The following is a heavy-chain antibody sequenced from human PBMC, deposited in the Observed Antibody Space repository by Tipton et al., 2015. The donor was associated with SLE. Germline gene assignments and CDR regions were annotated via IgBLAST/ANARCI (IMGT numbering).Heavy chain of an antibody. J-gene: IGHJ5*02. CDR2: IFYSGST. V-gene: IGHV4-31*03. D-gene: IGHD2-15*01. CDR1: GDSISSGGFY. Sequence: TLSLTCTVSGDSISSGGFYWSWVRQHPGKGLEWIGYIFYSGSTFYNPSLKSRVTISVDMSKNQISLKLTSVTAADTAVYYCAGDCSGGFCYSGRFDPWGQGTLFTVSS. CDR3: AGDCSGGFCYSGRFDP.